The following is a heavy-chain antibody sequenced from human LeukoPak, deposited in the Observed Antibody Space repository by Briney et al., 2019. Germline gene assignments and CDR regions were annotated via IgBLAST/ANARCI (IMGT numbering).Heavy chain of an antibody. V-gene: IGHV3-21*01. Sequence: PGGSLRLSCAASGFRFSDYNMNWVRQAPGKGLEWVSSITSTRSSSSYVDYADSVKGRFTISRDDSKKTLYLQMNSLRAEDTAVYYCAREGQPYNWFDPWGQGTLVTVSS. D-gene: IGHD6-13*01. CDR1: GFRFSDYN. CDR3: AREGQPYNWFDP. CDR2: ITSTRSSSSYV. J-gene: IGHJ5*02.